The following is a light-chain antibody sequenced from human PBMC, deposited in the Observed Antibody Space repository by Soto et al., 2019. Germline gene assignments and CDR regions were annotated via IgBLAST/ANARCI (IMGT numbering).Light chain of an antibody. Sequence: EIVLTQSPGTLSLSPGERATLSCRASQSVSSTYLAWYQQKPGQAPRLLIYGASNRATGIPDRFSGSGSGTDFTLTISRLEPEDFAVYYCQQYGGSRWTFGQGTKGDIK. CDR3: QQYGGSRWT. V-gene: IGKV3-20*01. J-gene: IGKJ1*01. CDR2: GAS. CDR1: QSVSSTY.